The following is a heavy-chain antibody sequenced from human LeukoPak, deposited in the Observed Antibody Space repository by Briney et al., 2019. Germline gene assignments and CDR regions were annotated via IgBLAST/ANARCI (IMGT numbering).Heavy chain of an antibody. CDR1: GGSISGYY. CDR3: ARDRRSQFDP. Sequence: SEALSLTCTVSGGSISGYYWSWIRQPPGKGLEWIGYIYYSGSTNYNPSLKSRVTISVDTSKNQFSLKLSSVTAADTAVYYCARDRRSQFDPWGQGTLVTVSS. V-gene: IGHV4-59*01. CDR2: IYYSGST. J-gene: IGHJ5*02.